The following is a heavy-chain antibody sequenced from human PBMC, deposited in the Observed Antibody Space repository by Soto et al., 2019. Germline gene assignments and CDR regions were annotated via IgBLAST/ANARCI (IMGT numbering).Heavy chain of an antibody. V-gene: IGHV4-31*03. Sequence: SETLSLTCTVSGGSISSGGYYWSWIRQHPGKGLEWIGYIYYSGSTYYNPSLKSRVTISVDTSKNQFSLKLSSVTAADTAVYYCARVGYCSSTSCFYFDYWGQGTLVTVS. CDR1: GGSISSGGYY. CDR2: IYYSGST. CDR3: ARVGYCSSTSCFYFDY. J-gene: IGHJ4*02. D-gene: IGHD2-2*01.